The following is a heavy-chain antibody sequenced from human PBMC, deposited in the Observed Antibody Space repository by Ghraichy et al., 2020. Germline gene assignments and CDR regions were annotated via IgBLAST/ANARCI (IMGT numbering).Heavy chain of an antibody. CDR1: GFTFSSYS. D-gene: IGHD5-18*01. CDR3: ARDSRGRGYTYGTFEY. Sequence: GGSLRLSCAVSGFTFSSYSMNWVRQAPGKGLEWLSYISSSSTIYYADSVKGRFTISRDNARNSLYLQMSSLRDEDTAVYYCARDSRGRGYTYGTFEYWGQGTLVTAS. CDR2: ISSSSTI. V-gene: IGHV3-48*02. J-gene: IGHJ4*02.